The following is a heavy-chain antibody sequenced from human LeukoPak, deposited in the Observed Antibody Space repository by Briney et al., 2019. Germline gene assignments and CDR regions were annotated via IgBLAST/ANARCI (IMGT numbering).Heavy chain of an antibody. CDR1: GGSISGSSYF. CDR3: ARGRYVLEWYAFDI. Sequence: PSETLSLTCTVSGGSISGSSYFWGWIRQPPGKGLEWIGSIYYSGSTYYNPSLKSRVTISVDTSKNQFSLKLSSVTAADTAVYYCARGRYVLEWYAFDIWGQGTMVTVSS. CDR2: IYYSGST. J-gene: IGHJ3*02. D-gene: IGHD2-8*01. V-gene: IGHV4-39*01.